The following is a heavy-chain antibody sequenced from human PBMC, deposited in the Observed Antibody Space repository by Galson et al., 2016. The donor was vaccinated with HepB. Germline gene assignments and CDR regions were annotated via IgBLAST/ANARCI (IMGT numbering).Heavy chain of an antibody. D-gene: IGHD1-26*01. V-gene: IGHV3-64*01. CDR3: TREHVERRQARHL. J-gene: IGHJ5*02. CDR2: ISYIETTT. Sequence: SLRLSCAASGFSFTSHVFHWVRQAPGKGLEFVSGISYIETTTYYANSVQGRFTISRDTPKNTLYLQMDHLRVDDMAVYYCTREHVERRQARHLWGRGALATVSS. CDR1: GFSFTSHV.